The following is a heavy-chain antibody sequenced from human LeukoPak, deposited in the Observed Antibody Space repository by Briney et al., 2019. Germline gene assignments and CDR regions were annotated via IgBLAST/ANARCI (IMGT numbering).Heavy chain of an antibody. J-gene: IGHJ4*02. Sequence: TGGSLRLSCAASGFPFSSYEMNSVRQASGKGLEWVSYISSSGSTIYYADSVKGRFTISRDNTKNSLYLQMNSLRVEDTAVYYCARPSEDYWGQGTLVTVSS. CDR1: GFPFSSYE. V-gene: IGHV3-48*03. CDR2: ISSSGSTI. CDR3: ARPSEDY.